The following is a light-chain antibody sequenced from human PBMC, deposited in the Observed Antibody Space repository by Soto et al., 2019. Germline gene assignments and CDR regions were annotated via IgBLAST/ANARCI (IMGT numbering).Light chain of an antibody. CDR2: DAS. V-gene: IGKV1-5*01. CDR3: QQYDDWPLT. CDR1: QTISSW. Sequence: DIQMTQSPSTLSGSVGDRVTITCRASQTISSWLAWYQQKPGKAPKLLIYDASSLETGVPSRFSGSGSGTEFTLTISSLQSEDFAIYYCQQYDDWPLTFGGGTKVDI. J-gene: IGKJ4*01.